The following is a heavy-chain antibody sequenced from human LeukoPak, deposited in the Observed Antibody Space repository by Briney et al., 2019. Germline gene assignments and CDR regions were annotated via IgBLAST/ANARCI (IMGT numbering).Heavy chain of an antibody. CDR3: ARIKWELRNYYGMDV. V-gene: IGHV3-48*03. Sequence: PGGSLRLSCAASGFTFSSYEMNWVRQAPGKGLEWVSYISSSGRTIYYADSVKGRFTISRDNAKNSLYLQMNSLRAEDTAVYYRARIKWELRNYYGMDVWGQGTTVTVPS. J-gene: IGHJ6*02. D-gene: IGHD1-26*01. CDR1: GFTFSSYE. CDR2: ISSSGRTI.